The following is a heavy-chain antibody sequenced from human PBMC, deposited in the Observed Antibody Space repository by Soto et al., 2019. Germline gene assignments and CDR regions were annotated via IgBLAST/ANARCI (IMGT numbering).Heavy chain of an antibody. D-gene: IGHD3-22*01. CDR2: INPSGGST. CDR1: GYTFTSYY. Sequence: ASVKVSCKASGYTFTSYYMHWVRQAPGQGLEWMGLINPSGGSTSYTQKFQGRVTMTRDTSTSTVYMELSSLRSEDTAVYYCARRYYDTSGYSRIDYWGQGTLVTVSS. V-gene: IGHV1-46*01. J-gene: IGHJ4*02. CDR3: ARRYYDTSGYSRIDY.